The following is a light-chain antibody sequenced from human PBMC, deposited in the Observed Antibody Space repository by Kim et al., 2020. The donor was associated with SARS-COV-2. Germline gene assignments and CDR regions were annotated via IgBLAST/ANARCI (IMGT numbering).Light chain of an antibody. CDR3: QQWHNWPPIT. CDR2: GAS. V-gene: IGKV3-15*01. Sequence: EIVMTQSPDTLSVSPGERATRSCRASQNISSDLAWYQQKPGQSPRLLIYGASTRATSIPARFSGSGSGTEFTLTISRLQAEDLAVYYCQQWHNWPPITFGQGTRLEIK. J-gene: IGKJ5*01. CDR1: QNISSD.